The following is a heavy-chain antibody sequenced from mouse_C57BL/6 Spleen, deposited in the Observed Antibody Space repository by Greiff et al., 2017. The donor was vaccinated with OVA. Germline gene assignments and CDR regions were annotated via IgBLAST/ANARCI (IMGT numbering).Heavy chain of an antibody. D-gene: IGHD2-2*01. CDR2: ISSGSSTI. CDR1: GFTFSDYG. Sequence: DVMLVESGGGLVKPGGSLKLSCAASGFTFSDYGMHWVRQAPEKGLEWVAYISSGSSTIYYADTVKGRFTISRDNAKNTLFMQMTSLRSEDTAMYYCARGGYFAYWGQGTLVTVSA. J-gene: IGHJ3*01. V-gene: IGHV5-17*01. CDR3: ARGGYFAY.